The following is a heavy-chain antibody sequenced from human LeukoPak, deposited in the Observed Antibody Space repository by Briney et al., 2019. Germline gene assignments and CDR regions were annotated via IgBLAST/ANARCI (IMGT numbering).Heavy chain of an antibody. CDR3: ARDREAYCSGGRCTNFDY. CDR2: ISGSGGST. V-gene: IGHV3-23*01. D-gene: IGHD2-15*01. J-gene: IGHJ4*02. CDR1: GFTFSSYA. Sequence: GGSLRLSCAASGFTFSSYAMSWVRQAPGKGLEWVSAISGSGGSTYYADSVKGRFTISRDNSKNTLYLQMNSLRAEDTAVYYCARDREAYCSGGRCTNFDYWGQGSLVTVSS.